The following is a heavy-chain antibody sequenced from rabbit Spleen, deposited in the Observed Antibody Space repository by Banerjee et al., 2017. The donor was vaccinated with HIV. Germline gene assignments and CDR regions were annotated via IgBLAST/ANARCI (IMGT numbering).Heavy chain of an antibody. V-gene: IGHV1S45*01. Sequence: QEQLEESGGGLVKPEGSLTLTCTASGFSFSSSYYMCWVRQAPGKGLELIGCIYTGSGSAYYASWVISRFTISKTSSTTVTLQMTSLTAADTATYLCARWAGSRDVNLWGPGTLVTVS. D-gene: IGHD4-2*01. CDR3: ARWAGSRDVNL. J-gene: IGHJ4*01. CDR1: GFSFSSSYY. CDR2: IYTGSGSA.